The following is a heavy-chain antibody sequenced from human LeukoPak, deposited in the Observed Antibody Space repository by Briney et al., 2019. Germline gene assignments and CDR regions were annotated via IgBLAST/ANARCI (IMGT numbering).Heavy chain of an antibody. CDR1: GITFSNYA. D-gene: IGHD6-6*01. CDR3: AKDLSSPNYYYGMDV. V-gene: IGHV3-23*01. J-gene: IGHJ6*02. Sequence: GGSLRLSCAASGITFSNYAMNWVRQAPGKGLAWVSSISGSGVTTYYADSVKGRFTISRDNSKNTLYLQMNSLRAEDTAVYYCAKDLSSPNYYYGMDVWGQGTTVTV. CDR2: ISGSGVTT.